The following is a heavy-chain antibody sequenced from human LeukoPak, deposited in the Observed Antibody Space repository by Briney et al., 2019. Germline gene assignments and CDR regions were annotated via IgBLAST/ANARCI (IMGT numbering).Heavy chain of an antibody. CDR2: IRYDGSNK. J-gene: IGHJ5*02. Sequence: GGSLRLSCAASGFTFSSYGMHWVRQAPGKGLEWVAFIRYDGSNKYYADSVKGRFTISRDNSKNTLYLQMNSLRAEDTAVYYCARGYSYGPVRFDPWGQGTLVTVSS. CDR1: GFTFSSYG. CDR3: ARGYSYGPVRFDP. V-gene: IGHV3-30*02. D-gene: IGHD5-18*01.